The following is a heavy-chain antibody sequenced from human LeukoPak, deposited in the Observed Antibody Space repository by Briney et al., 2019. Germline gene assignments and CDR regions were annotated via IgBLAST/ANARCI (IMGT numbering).Heavy chain of an antibody. Sequence: GGSLRLSCAASGFTFSSYDMSWVRQAPGKGLECVSYISGAGGTTYYADSVKGRFTISRDNSKNTMYLQMNSLRAEDTAVYYCAKDLVATTYRDAFDIWGQGTMVTVSS. V-gene: IGHV3-23*01. J-gene: IGHJ3*02. CDR3: AKDLVATTYRDAFDI. CDR1: GFTFSSYD. D-gene: IGHD5-12*01. CDR2: ISGAGGTT.